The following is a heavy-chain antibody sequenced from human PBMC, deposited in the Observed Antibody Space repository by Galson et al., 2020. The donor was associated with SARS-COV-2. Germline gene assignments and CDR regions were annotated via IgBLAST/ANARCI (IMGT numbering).Heavy chain of an antibody. V-gene: IGHV4-39*02. CDR3: ARRVGSGSWNAFDM. Sequence: ASETLSLTCAVSGGSISGSGYNWGWIRQPPGKGLEWIGSTHYSGTTSYNMSLISRVTISVDTSTNSFSLNLSSVTAADTALYYCARRVGSGSWNAFDMWGQGTMVTVSS. D-gene: IGHD3-10*01. J-gene: IGHJ3*02. CDR2: THYSGTT. CDR1: GGSISGSGYN.